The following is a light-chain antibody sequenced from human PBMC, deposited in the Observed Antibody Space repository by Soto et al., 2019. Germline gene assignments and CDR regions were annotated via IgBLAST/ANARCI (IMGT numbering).Light chain of an antibody. Sequence: EIVMTQSPAFVSASLGERVTLSCRASRTIDTYLAWFQHRPGQPPRLLIFGASVMAPGVPARFSGGGSGTEFTLTISSLRSEDFAVYFCQQYDAWPAGTFGGGTTVEI. V-gene: IGKV3-15*01. CDR1: RTIDTY. CDR2: GAS. CDR3: QQYDAWPAGT. J-gene: IGKJ4*01.